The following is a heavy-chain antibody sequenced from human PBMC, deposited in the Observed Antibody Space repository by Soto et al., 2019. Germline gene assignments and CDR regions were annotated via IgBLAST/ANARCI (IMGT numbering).Heavy chain of an antibody. CDR1: GGSISSGGYY. CDR3: XXXXXXXXXXXXFDY. CDR2: IYYSGST. J-gene: IGHJ4*02. Sequence: QVQLQESGPGLVKPSQTLSLTCTVSGGSISSGGYYWSWIRRHPGKGLEWIGYIYYSGSTYYNPSXXXXXXXXXXXXXXXXXXXXXXXXXXXXXXXXXXXXXXXXXXXXXFDYWGQGTLVTVSS. V-gene: IGHV4-31*01.